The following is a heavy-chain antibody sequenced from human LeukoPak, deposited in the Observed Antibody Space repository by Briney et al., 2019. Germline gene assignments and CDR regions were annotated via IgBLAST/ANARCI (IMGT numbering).Heavy chain of an antibody. V-gene: IGHV4-59*01. CDR3: ARDSRIRGRGNWFDP. CDR1: GGSISSYY. D-gene: IGHD2-15*01. Sequence: KPSETLSLTCTVSGGSISSYYWSWIRQPPGKGLEWIGYIYYSGSTNYNPSLKSRVTISVDTSKNQFSLKLSSVTAADTAVYYCARDSRIRGRGNWFDPWGQGTLVTVSS. CDR2: IYYSGST. J-gene: IGHJ5*02.